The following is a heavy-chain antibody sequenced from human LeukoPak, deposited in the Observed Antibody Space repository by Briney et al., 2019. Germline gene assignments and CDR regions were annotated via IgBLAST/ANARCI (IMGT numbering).Heavy chain of an antibody. CDR2: INPNSGGT. Sequence: ASVKVSCKASGYTFTGYYMHWVRQAPGQGLEWMGWINPNSGGTNYAQKFQGRVTMTRDTSISTAYMELSRLRSDDTAVYYCARVPENYYASSGYHYWGQGTLVTVSS. J-gene: IGHJ4*02. V-gene: IGHV1-2*02. D-gene: IGHD3-22*01. CDR3: ARVPENYYASSGYHY. CDR1: GYTFTGYY.